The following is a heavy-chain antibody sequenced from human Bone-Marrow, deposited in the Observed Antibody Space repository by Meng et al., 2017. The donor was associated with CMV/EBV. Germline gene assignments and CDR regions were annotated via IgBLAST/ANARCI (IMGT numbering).Heavy chain of an antibody. Sequence: SETLSLTCTVSGGSISSSSYYWGWIRQPPGKGLEWIASIYYSGSTYYNPSLKSRVTISVDTSKNQFSLKLSSVTAADTAVYYCARGMYYYDSSGYHPLYYFDYWGQRTLVTVSS. CDR1: GGSISSSSYY. J-gene: IGHJ4*02. CDR3: ARGMYYYDSSGYHPLYYFDY. CDR2: IYYSGST. V-gene: IGHV4-39*07. D-gene: IGHD3-22*01.